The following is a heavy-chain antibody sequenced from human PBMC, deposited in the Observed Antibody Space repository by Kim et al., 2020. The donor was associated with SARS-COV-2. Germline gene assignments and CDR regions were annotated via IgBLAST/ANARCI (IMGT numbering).Heavy chain of an antibody. D-gene: IGHD1-26*01. CDR1: GFTFSSYA. V-gene: IGHV3-23*01. Sequence: GGSLRLSCAASGFTFSSYAMSWVRQAPGKGLEWVSAISGSSGSTYYADSVKGRFTISRYTSKNTLYLQMNSLRAEDTAVYYCAKDGSYYDFDYWGQGTLVTVSS. J-gene: IGHJ4*02. CDR3: AKDGSYYDFDY. CDR2: ISGSSGST.